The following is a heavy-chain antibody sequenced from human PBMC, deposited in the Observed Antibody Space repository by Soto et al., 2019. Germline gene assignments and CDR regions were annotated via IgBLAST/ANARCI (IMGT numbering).Heavy chain of an antibody. CDR1: GGTFSSYA. D-gene: IGHD3-22*01. CDR3: ASKLYSSGYYGFLDY. J-gene: IGHJ4*02. Sequence: ASVKVSCKASGGTFSSYAISWVRQAPGQGLEWMGIINPSGGSTSYAQKFQGRVTMTRDTSTGTVYMELSSPRSEDTAVYYCASKLYSSGYYGFLDYWGQGTLVTVSS. CDR2: INPSGGST. V-gene: IGHV1-46*03.